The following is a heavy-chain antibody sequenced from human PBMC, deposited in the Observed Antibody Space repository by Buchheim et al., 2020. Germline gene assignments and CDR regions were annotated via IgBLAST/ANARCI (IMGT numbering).Heavy chain of an antibody. CDR2: ITTSSRTT. Sequence: EVHLVESGGGLVQPGGSLRLACAASGFSFSNNNMNWFRQAPGKGLEWVSHITTSSRTTYYAESVKGRFTVSRDNAKDSLYLQMNSLRAEDTAMYYCERGGGDWGQGTL. CDR3: ERGGGD. V-gene: IGHV3-48*04. D-gene: IGHD3-10*01. J-gene: IGHJ4*02. CDR1: GFSFSNNN.